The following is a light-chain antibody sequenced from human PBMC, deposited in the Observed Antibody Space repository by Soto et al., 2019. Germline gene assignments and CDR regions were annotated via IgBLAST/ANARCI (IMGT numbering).Light chain of an antibody. CDR1: SSDVGSYNL. Sequence: LTQPASVSGSPGQSITISCTGTSSDVGSYNLVSWYQQHPGKAPKLMIYEGSKRPSGVSNRFSGSKSGNTASLTISGLQAEDEADYYCCSYAGSSAYVFGTGTKVTVL. J-gene: IGLJ1*01. V-gene: IGLV2-23*01. CDR3: CSYAGSSAYV. CDR2: EGS.